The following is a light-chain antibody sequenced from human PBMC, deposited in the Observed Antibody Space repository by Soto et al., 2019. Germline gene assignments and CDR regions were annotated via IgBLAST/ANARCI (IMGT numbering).Light chain of an antibody. J-gene: IGLJ2*01. Sequence: QSVLTQPPSVSGAPGQRVTISCTGSSSNIAAGYDVHWYQQLPGTAPKLLIYGNSNRPSGVPDRFSGSKSGTSASLAITGLQAEDEADYYCQSYDSSLSGSAVFGGGTKLTVL. CDR1: SSNIAAGYD. V-gene: IGLV1-40*01. CDR3: QSYDSSLSGSAV. CDR2: GNS.